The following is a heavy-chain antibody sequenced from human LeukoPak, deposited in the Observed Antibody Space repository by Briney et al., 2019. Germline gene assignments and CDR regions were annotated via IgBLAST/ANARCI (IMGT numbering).Heavy chain of an antibody. V-gene: IGHV3-23*01. CDR3: AKRGVVIRVILVGFHKEAYYFDS. J-gene: IGHJ4*02. Sequence: GGSLRLSCAASGFTFSSYSMSWVRQAPGKGLEWVAGISDSGGGTNYADSVKGRFTISRDSPRNTLYLQMNSLRPEDTAVYFCAKRGVVIRVILVGFHKEAYYFDSWGQGALVTVSS. D-gene: IGHD3-22*01. CDR1: GFTFSSYS. CDR2: ISDSGGGT.